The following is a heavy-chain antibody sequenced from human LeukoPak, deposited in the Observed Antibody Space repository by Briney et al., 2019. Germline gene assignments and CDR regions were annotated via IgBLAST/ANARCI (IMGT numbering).Heavy chain of an antibody. Sequence: ASVKVSCKASGYTFNKYGIAWVRQAPGQRLEWMGWINAGNGNTKYSRKFQGRVTITRDTSASTAYMELSSLRSEDTAVYYCARDQGYYGSGIHWGQGTLVTVSS. CDR1: GYTFNKYG. CDR2: INAGNGNT. CDR3: ARDQGYYGSGIH. D-gene: IGHD3-10*01. V-gene: IGHV1-3*01. J-gene: IGHJ4*02.